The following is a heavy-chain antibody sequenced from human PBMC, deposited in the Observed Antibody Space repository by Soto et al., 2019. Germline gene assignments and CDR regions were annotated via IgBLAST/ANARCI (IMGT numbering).Heavy chain of an antibody. J-gene: IGHJ3*02. V-gene: IGHV4-59*01. CDR1: GGSISSYY. CDR2: IYYSGST. D-gene: IGHD3-10*01. Sequence: SETLSLTCTVSGGSISSYYWSWIRQPPGKGLEWIGYIYYSGSTNYNPSLKSRVTISVDTSKNQFSLKLSSVTAADTAVYYCARDRSYYGLDAFDIWGQGTMVTVSS. CDR3: ARDRSYYGLDAFDI.